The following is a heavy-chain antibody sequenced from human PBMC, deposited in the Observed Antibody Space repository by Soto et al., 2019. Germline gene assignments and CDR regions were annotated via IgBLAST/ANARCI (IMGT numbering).Heavy chain of an antibody. CDR2: IYHTGTT. CDR1: GASVSDAGHS. V-gene: IGHV4-30-2*06. J-gene: IGHJ3*01. D-gene: IGHD4-17*01. Sequence: QVQLQESGPGLLKPSQTLSLTCAVSGASVSDAGHSWNWIRQSPGKGLEWIGYIYHTGTTFYNLSLRSRVTMTLDKSNNHFSLTLSSVTAADTAIYYCARDASRAPVTPDVFDVWGRGTLVTVSS. CDR3: ARDASRAPVTPDVFDV.